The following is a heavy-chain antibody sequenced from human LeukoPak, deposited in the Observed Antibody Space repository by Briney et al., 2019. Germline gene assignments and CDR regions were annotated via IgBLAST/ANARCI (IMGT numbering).Heavy chain of an antibody. CDR3: AELGITMIGGV. V-gene: IGHV3-48*01. Sequence: PGGSLRLSCAASGFNLGTSSMNWVRQTPGKGLEWVSYISSGSSTIYYADSVKGRFTISRDNAKNSLYLQMNSLRAEDTAVYYCAELGITMIGGVWGKGTTVTISS. CDR2: ISSGSSTI. J-gene: IGHJ6*04. CDR1: GFNLGTSS. D-gene: IGHD3-10*02.